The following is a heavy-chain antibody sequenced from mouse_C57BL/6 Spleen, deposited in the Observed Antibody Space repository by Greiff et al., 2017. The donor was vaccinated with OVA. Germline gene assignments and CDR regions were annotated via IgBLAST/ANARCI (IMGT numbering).Heavy chain of an antibody. CDR2: IHPNSGST. V-gene: IGHV1-64*01. D-gene: IGHD2-2*01. Sequence: QVQLQQPGAELVKPGASVKLSCKASGYTFTSYWMPWVKQRPGQGLEWIGMIHPNSGSTNYNEKFKSKATLTVDKSSSTAYMQLSSLTSEDSAVYYCARGYDGDYYAMDYWGQGTSVTVSS. CDR3: ARGYDGDYYAMDY. J-gene: IGHJ4*01. CDR1: GYTFTSYW.